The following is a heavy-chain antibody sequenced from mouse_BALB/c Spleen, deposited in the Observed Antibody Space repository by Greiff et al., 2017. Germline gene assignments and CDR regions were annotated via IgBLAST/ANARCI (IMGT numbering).Heavy chain of an antibody. CDR3: ARAYYSHYFDY. CDR2: ISDGGSYT. Sequence: EVHLVESGGGLVKPGGSLKLSCAASGFTFSDYYMYWVRQTPEKRLEWVATISDGGSYTYYPDSVKGRFTISRDNAKNNLYLQMSSLKSEDTAMYYCARAYYSHYFDYWGQGTTLTVSS. V-gene: IGHV5-4*02. CDR1: GFTFSDYY. J-gene: IGHJ2*01. D-gene: IGHD2-12*01.